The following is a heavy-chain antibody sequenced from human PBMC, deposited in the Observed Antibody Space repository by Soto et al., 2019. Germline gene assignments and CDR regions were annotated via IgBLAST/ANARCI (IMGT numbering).Heavy chain of an antibody. Sequence: QVHLVQSGAEVKHPGASVRVSCKASGITYSTYAIHWVRQAPGQGLEWMGWINAGEGYTRYSQDFQGRVNLTTVTSASTTYMDLSNLTFEDTAVYYCASAISGYVTWGQGTQVTVSS. CDR1: GITYSTYA. CDR2: INAGEGYT. CDR3: ASAISGYVT. V-gene: IGHV1-3*01. J-gene: IGHJ5*02. D-gene: IGHD5-12*01.